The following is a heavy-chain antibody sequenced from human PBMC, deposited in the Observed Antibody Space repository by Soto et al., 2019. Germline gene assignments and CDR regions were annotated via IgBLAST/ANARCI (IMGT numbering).Heavy chain of an antibody. D-gene: IGHD1-1*01. CDR1: SGSIRSGDYY. CDR2: IDHSGSA. Sequence: QVQLQESGPGLVRPSQTLSLTCAVSSGSIRSGDYYWTWIRQPPGKGLEWIGYIDHSGSAYYNPSLKSHATISLDTSNRRFSRKLNCATAADTEVYFFAGELATFYFEPWGQGRLVTVTS. J-gene: IGHJ4*02. CDR3: AGELATFYFEP. V-gene: IGHV4-30-4*01.